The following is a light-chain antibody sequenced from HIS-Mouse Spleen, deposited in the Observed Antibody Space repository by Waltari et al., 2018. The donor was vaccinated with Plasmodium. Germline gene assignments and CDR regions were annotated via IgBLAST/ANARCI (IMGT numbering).Light chain of an antibody. CDR2: EDS. CDR3: YSTDSSGNHRV. Sequence: SYELTQPPSVSVSPGQTARITCSGDALPKKYAYWYQQKSGQAPVLVIYEDSKRPSGIPVRISGSSSVTMATLTISGAQVEDEADYYCYSTDSSGNHRVFGGGTKLTVL. CDR1: ALPKKY. V-gene: IGLV3-10*01. J-gene: IGLJ3*02.